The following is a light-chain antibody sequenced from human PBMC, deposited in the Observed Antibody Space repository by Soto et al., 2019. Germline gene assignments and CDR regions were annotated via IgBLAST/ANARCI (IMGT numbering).Light chain of an antibody. V-gene: IGKV1-39*01. CDR1: QSISSY. Sequence: DIQMTQSPSSLSASVGDRVTITCRASQSISSYLNWYQHKPGKAPRLLIYAASSLQSGVPSRFSGSGSGTDFTLTISSLQPEDSAAYYCQQSYSTPWTFGQGTKVEIK. CDR3: QQSYSTPWT. J-gene: IGKJ1*01. CDR2: AAS.